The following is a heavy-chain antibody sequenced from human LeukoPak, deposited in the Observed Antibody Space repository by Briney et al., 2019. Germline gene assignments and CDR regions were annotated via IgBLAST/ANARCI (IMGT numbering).Heavy chain of an antibody. V-gene: IGHV1-2*06. J-gene: IGHJ3*02. CDR2: INPNSGGT. D-gene: IGHD3-3*02. CDR1: GYTFTGYY. Sequence: ASVKVSCRASGYTFTGYYMHWVRQAPGQGLEWMGRINPNSGGTNYAQKFQGRVTMTRDTSISTAYMELSRLRSDDTAVYYCARTISRDAFDIWGQGTMVTVSS. CDR3: ARTISRDAFDI.